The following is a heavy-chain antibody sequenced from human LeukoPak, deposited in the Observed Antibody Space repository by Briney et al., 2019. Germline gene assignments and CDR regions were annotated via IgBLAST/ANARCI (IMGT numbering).Heavy chain of an antibody. D-gene: IGHD3-22*01. CDR1: GYSFTSYW. CDR3: ARAAYYYDSSGYYYRFHAFDI. Sequence: GESLKISCKGSGYSFTSYWIGWVRQMPGKGLEWMGIIYPGDSDTRYSPSFQGQVTIPADKSISTAYLQWSSLKASDTAMYYCARAAYYYDSSGYYYRFHAFDIWGQGPMVTVS. V-gene: IGHV5-51*01. CDR2: IYPGDSDT. J-gene: IGHJ3*02.